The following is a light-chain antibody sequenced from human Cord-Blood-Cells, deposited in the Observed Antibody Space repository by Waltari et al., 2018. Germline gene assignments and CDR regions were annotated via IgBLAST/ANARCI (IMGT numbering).Light chain of an antibody. V-gene: IGLV2-23*01. CDR1: SSDVGSYNL. Sequence: QSALTQPASVSGSPGQSITISCTGTSSDVGSYNLVSWYQQHPGKAPKLMIYEGSRRPSGVSNLFCCSKASNTAFMTIAGLHAEDGADYYCCSYAGSSTWVFGGGTRLTIL. J-gene: IGLJ3*02. CDR3: CSYAGSSTWV. CDR2: EGS.